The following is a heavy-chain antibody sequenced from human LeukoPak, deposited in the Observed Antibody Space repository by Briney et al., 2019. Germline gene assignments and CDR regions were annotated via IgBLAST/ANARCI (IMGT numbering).Heavy chain of an antibody. Sequence: GGSLRLSCAASGFTFSNYFMHWVRQAPGKGLEWVADIASDGSHTFYVESVKSRFTISRDNSKNTLYLQMNSLRAEDTAVYFCARERQDTVIHSGAFDIWGQGTMVTVSS. CDR2: IASDGSHT. V-gene: IGHV3-30*04. D-gene: IGHD2-21*02. J-gene: IGHJ3*02. CDR3: ARERQDTVIHSGAFDI. CDR1: GFTFSNYF.